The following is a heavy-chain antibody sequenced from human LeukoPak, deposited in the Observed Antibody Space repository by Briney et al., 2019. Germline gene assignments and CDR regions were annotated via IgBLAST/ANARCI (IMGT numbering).Heavy chain of an antibody. CDR3: ARDGRRSSSWRFYYYYYYYIDV. CDR2: ISSSSSTI. Sequence: GGSLRLSCAASGFTFSSYSMNWVRQAPGKGVEWVSYISSSSSTIYSADSVKGRLTISRDNAKNSLYLQMSSLRAEDTAVYYCARDGRRSSSWRFYYYYYYYIDVWGKGTTVTVSS. V-gene: IGHV3-48*01. J-gene: IGHJ6*03. D-gene: IGHD6-13*01. CDR1: GFTFSSYS.